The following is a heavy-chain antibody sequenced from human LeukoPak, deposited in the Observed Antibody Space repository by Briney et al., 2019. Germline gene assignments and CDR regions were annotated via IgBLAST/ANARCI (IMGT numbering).Heavy chain of an antibody. J-gene: IGHJ5*02. D-gene: IGHD6-6*01. Sequence: PSETLSLTCTVSGGSISSYYWSWIRQPPGKGLEWIGYIYTSGSTNYNPSLKSRVTISVDTSKNQFSLKLSSVTAADTAVYYCVRQRFYSSSPNWFDPWGQGTLVTVSS. CDR1: GGSISSYY. CDR3: VRQRFYSSSPNWFDP. V-gene: IGHV4-4*09. CDR2: IYTSGST.